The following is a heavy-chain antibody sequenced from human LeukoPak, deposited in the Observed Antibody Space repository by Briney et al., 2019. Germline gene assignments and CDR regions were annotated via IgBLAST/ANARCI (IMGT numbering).Heavy chain of an antibody. CDR3: ARVAPNRRYCSGGSCLNYFDY. D-gene: IGHD2-15*01. CDR1: GYTFTSCG. CDR2: ISGYNGNT. V-gene: IGHV1-18*01. J-gene: IGHJ4*02. Sequence: GASVKVSCKASGYTFTSCGINWVRQAPGQGLEWMGWISGYNGNTNYAQKLQGRVTMTTDTSTSTAYMELRSLRSDDTAVYFCARVAPNRRYCSGGSCLNYFDYWGQGTLVTVSS.